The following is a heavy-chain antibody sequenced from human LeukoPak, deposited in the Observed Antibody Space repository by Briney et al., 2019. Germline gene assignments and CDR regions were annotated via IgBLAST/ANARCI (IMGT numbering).Heavy chain of an antibody. J-gene: IGHJ5*02. CDR3: ARDHARDDIVVVPAGLNP. CDR1: GGTFSSYA. V-gene: IGHV1-69*04. D-gene: IGHD2-2*01. CDR2: IIPILGIA. Sequence: SVKVSCKASGGTFSSYAVSWVRQAPGQGLEWMGRIIPILGIANYAQKFQGRVTITADKSTSTAYMELSSLRSEDTAVYYCARDHARDDIVVVPAGLNPWGQGTLVTVSS.